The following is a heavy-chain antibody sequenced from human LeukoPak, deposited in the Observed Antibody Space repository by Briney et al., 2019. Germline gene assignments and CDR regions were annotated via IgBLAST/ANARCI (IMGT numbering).Heavy chain of an antibody. CDR1: GGSISSSSYY. Sequence: SETLSLTCTVSGGSISSSSYYWSWIRQPPGKGLEWIGYIYYSGSTNYNPSLKSRVTISVDTSKNQFSLKLSSVTAADTAVYYCARGTGEYYYYGMDVWGQGTTVTVSS. J-gene: IGHJ6*02. V-gene: IGHV4-61*01. D-gene: IGHD7-27*01. CDR3: ARGTGEYYYYGMDV. CDR2: IYYSGST.